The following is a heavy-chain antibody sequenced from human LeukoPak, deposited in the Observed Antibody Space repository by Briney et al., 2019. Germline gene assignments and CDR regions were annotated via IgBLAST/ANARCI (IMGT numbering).Heavy chain of an antibody. J-gene: IGHJ4*02. CDR3: AKGGESSSWLFDY. D-gene: IGHD6-13*01. CDR2: LSGSGLST. V-gene: IGHV3-23*01. CDR1: GFTFSSYA. Sequence: PGGSLRLSCAASGFTFSSYAMSWVRQAPGKGLQWVSALSGSGLSTYYADSVKGRFTISRDNSKNTLYLQMNSLQAQDPAVYYCAKGGESSSWLFDYWRQGTLLPVSS.